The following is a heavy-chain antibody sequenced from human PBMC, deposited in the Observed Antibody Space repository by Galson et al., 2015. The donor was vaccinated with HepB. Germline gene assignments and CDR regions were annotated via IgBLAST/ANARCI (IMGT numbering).Heavy chain of an antibody. CDR1: GFTFDDYA. CDR3: AEDQASDEIYYYYMDV. J-gene: IGHJ6*03. CDR2: ISWNSGSI. V-gene: IGHV3-9*01. Sequence: SLRLSCAASGFTFDDYAMHWVRQAPGKGLEWVSGISWNSGSIGYADSVKGRFTISRDNAKNSLYLQMNSLRAEDTALYYCAEDQASDEIYYYYMDVWGKGTTVTVSS.